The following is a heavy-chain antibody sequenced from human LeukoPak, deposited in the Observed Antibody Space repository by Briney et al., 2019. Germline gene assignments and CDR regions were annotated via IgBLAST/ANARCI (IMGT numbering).Heavy chain of an antibody. CDR1: GYTFTTYY. J-gene: IGHJ4*02. CDR2: ITPNDGRP. CDR3: ASSYSYVIDY. Sequence: ASVKVSCKTSGYTFTTYYIHWIRQAPGQGLEWMGVITPNDGRPNYAQKFQGRVTITTDESTSTAYMELSSLRSEDTAVYYCASSYSYVIDYWGQGTLVTVSS. D-gene: IGHD5-18*01. V-gene: IGHV1-46*01.